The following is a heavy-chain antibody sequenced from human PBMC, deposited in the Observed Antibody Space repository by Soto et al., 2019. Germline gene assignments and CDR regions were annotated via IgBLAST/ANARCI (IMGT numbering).Heavy chain of an antibody. Sequence: SETLSLTCTVSGGSVSSGSYYWSWIRQPPGKGLEWIGYIYYSGSTNYNPSLKSRVTISVDTSKNQFSLKLSSVTAADTAVYYCARDGVEMATLSPHAFDIWGQGTMVTVSS. V-gene: IGHV4-61*01. CDR2: IYYSGST. J-gene: IGHJ3*02. CDR1: GGSVSSGSYY. CDR3: ARDGVEMATLSPHAFDI. D-gene: IGHD5-12*01.